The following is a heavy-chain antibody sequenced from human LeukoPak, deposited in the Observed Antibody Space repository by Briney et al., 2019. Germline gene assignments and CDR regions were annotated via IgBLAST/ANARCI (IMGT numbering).Heavy chain of an antibody. CDR2: IDPSDSYT. D-gene: IGHD3-3*01. V-gene: IGHV5-10-1*01. Sequence: GESLKISCKGSGYSFTNYWIGWVRQMPGKGLEWMGRIDPSDSYTNYSPSFQGHVTISADKSISTAYLQWSSLKASDTAIYYCARRGEWLLYDNTGTNAFDIWGQGTLVTVSS. CDR1: GYSFTNYW. CDR3: ARRGEWLLYDNTGTNAFDI. J-gene: IGHJ3*02.